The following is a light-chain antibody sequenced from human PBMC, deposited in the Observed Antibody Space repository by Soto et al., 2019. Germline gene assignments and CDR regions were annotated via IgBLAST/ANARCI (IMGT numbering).Light chain of an antibody. J-gene: IGKJ1*01. CDR2: GAS. CDR3: QQYGSSGT. Sequence: VLTQSPGTLSLSPGERATLSCRASQTVRNNYFAWYQQKPGQAPRLLIYGASNRATGIPDRFSGSGSGTDFTLTISRLEPEDFAVYYCQQYGSSGTFGQGTKVDI. V-gene: IGKV3-20*01. CDR1: QTVRNNY.